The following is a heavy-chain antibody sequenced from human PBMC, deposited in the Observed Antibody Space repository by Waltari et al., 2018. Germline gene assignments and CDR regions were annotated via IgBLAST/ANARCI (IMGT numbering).Heavy chain of an antibody. CDR3: VTTGVAGFY. CDR2: ISMDGSIV. V-gene: IGHV3-74*01. J-gene: IGHJ4*02. D-gene: IGHD6-19*01. CDR1: GFTFSYSW. Sequence: EVQLVESGGGLVQPGGSLRLSCAAYGFTFSYSWMYWVRQGPGKGLVWVSRISMDGSIVNYADSVKGRFTISRDNAKSTLFLQMNSLRVDDTALYYCVTTGVAGFYWGQGTRVTVSS.